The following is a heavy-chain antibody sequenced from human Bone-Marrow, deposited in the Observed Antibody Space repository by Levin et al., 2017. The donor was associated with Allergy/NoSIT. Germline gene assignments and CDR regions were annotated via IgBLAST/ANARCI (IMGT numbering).Heavy chain of an antibody. Sequence: GESLKISCAVSGFSVGSNYMSWVRQAPGKGLEWVSLIYSGGSTHYADFVQGRFTMSRDSSKNTVYHQMNSLRVEDTAMYYCATGWSSRPWGQGTMVTVSS. CDR3: ATGWSSRP. CDR1: GFSVGSNY. V-gene: IGHV3-53*01. CDR2: IYSGGST. D-gene: IGHD2-8*02. J-gene: IGHJ3*01.